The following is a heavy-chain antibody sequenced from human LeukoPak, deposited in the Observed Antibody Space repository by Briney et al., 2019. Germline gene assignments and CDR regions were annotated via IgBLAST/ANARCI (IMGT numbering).Heavy chain of an antibody. CDR3: STGSIVGAFDAFDI. J-gene: IGHJ3*02. CDR1: GITFSGSA. CDR2: IRSKPNSYAT. D-gene: IGHD1-26*01. V-gene: IGHV3-73*01. Sequence: SGVSLKLSCAASGITFSGSAMHWVRQASGKGLEWVGRIRSKPNSYATAYAASVKGRFTISRDDSKNTAYLQMNSLKTEDTAVYFCSTGSIVGAFDAFDIWGQGTMVTVSS.